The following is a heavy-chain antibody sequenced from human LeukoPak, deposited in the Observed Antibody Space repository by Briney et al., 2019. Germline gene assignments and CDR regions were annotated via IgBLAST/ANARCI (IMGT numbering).Heavy chain of an antibody. Sequence: GASVKVSCRASGYTFTMYDIHWVRQATGQGLEWMGWVNPNTGDTVYAQKFQGRVTITRNTFTNTAFMDLSSLKSEDTAVYYCARGRLGPGTNIKNNWFDPWGQGTLVTVSS. V-gene: IGHV1-8*03. J-gene: IGHJ5*02. CDR2: VNPNTGDT. D-gene: IGHD4-17*01. CDR1: GYTFTMYD. CDR3: ARGRLGPGTNIKNNWFDP.